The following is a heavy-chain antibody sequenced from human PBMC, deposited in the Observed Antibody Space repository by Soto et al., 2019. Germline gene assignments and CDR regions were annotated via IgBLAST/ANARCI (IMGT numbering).Heavy chain of an antibody. CDR2: INPSGTIT. Sequence: ASVKVSCKASGYTFGSHYMHWVRQAPGQGLEWMGVINPSGTITSYAQKFQGRVTMTSDTSTSTVYMELSSLRSEDTAVYYCARDQSFTSRVYGYWWFDPRGQGSPVTVSS. J-gene: IGHJ5*02. D-gene: IGHD5-12*01. CDR3: ARDQSFTSRVYGYWWFDP. V-gene: IGHV1-46*01. CDR1: GYTFGSHY.